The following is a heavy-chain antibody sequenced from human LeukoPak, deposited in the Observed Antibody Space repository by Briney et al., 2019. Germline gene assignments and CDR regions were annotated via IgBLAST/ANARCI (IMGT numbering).Heavy chain of an antibody. V-gene: IGHV1-18*01. CDR1: GYTFTSYG. J-gene: IGHJ5*02. CDR2: ISAYNGNT. CDR3: ARDHTQTAGEENWFDP. D-gene: IGHD3-10*01. Sequence: ASVKVSCKASGYTFTSYGISWVRQAPGQGLEWMGWISAYNGNTNYAQKLQGRVTMATDTSTSTAYMELRSLRSDDTAVYYYARDHTQTAGEENWFDPWGQGTLVTVSS.